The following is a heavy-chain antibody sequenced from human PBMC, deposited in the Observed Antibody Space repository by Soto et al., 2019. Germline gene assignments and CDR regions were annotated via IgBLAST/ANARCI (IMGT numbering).Heavy chain of an antibody. CDR1: GGSISSGGYY. CDR2: IYYSGST. CDR3: ARLGKCYQSLDP. V-gene: IGHV4-31*03. Sequence: PSETLSLTCTVSGGSISSGGYYWSWIRQHPGKGLEWIGYIYYSGSTYYNPSLKSRVTISVDTSKNQFSLRLSSVTAADTAVYYCARLGKCYQSLDPWGPGTLVTVSS. D-gene: IGHD2-2*01. J-gene: IGHJ5*02.